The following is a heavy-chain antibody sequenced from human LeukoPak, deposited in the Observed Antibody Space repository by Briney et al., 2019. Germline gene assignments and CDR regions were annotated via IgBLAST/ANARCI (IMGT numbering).Heavy chain of an antibody. J-gene: IGHJ4*02. V-gene: IGHV1-2*02. Sequence: GASVKVSCKASGGTFSSYAISWVRQAPGQGLEWMGWINPNSGGTNYAQKFQDRVTMTRDTSISTAYMELSRLRSDDTAVYYCISEGYWGQGSLVTVSS. CDR1: GGTFSSYA. CDR2: INPNSGGT. CDR3: ISEGY.